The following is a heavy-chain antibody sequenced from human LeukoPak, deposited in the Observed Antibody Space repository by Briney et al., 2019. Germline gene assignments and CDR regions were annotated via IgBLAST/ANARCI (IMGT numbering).Heavy chain of an antibody. Sequence: SGTLSLTCAVSGGSISSTNWWGWVRQPPGKGLEWIGEIDHSGGTNYNPSLKSRVTISVDKSTNQFSLKLSSVTAADTAVYYCARAGPYCSSTSCYPSWFDPWGQGTLVTVSS. CDR3: ARAGPYCSSTSCYPSWFDP. V-gene: IGHV4-4*02. D-gene: IGHD2-2*01. CDR2: IDHSGGT. J-gene: IGHJ5*02. CDR1: GGSISSTNW.